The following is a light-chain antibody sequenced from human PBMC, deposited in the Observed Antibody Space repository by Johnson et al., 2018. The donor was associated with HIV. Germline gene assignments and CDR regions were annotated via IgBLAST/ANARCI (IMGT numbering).Light chain of an antibody. Sequence: QSVLTQPPSVSAAPGQRVTISCSGGIANIGNSYVSWYQQLPGTAPKLLIYEHNKRPSGIPDRFSGSKSGTSATLDISGLQTGDEADYYCGTWDSGLSAGVFGTGTKVTVL. CDR1: IANIGNSY. V-gene: IGLV1-51*02. J-gene: IGLJ1*01. CDR3: GTWDSGLSAGV. CDR2: EHN.